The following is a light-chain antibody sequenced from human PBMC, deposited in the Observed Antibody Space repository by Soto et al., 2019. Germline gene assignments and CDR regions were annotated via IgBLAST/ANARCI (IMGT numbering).Light chain of an antibody. V-gene: IGLV2-23*02. J-gene: IGLJ1*01. CDR1: SSDVGSYKL. CDR2: EVS. Sequence: QSALTQPASVSGSPGQSITISCTGTSSDVGSYKLVSWYQQHPGKVPKLMIYEVSQRPSGVSNRFSGSKSGNTASLTISGLQAEDEADYYCFSYAGSSSYVFGSGTKPTVL. CDR3: FSYAGSSSYV.